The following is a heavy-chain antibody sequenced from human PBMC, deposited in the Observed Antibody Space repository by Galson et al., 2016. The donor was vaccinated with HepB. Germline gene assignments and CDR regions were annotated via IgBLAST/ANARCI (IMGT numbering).Heavy chain of an antibody. V-gene: IGHV3-23*01. D-gene: IGHD3-16*02. CDR1: GFTFSSYA. Sequence: SLRLSCAASGFTFSSYAMSWVRQAPGKGLEWVSAISGSGGSTYYADSVKGRFTISRDNSKNTLYLQMNSLRAEDTALYYCARIYYDYVWGSYRESHFDYWGQGTLVTVSS. CDR2: ISGSGGST. CDR3: ARIYYDYVWGSYRESHFDY. J-gene: IGHJ4*02.